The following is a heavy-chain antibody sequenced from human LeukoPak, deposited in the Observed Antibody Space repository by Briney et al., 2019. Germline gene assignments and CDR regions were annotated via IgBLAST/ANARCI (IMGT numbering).Heavy chain of an antibody. CDR1: GFTFSSYA. CDR3: AKDRYQQLVHPAFNWLDP. V-gene: IGHV3-23*01. CDR2: ISGSGGST. J-gene: IGHJ5*02. D-gene: IGHD6-13*01. Sequence: GGSLRLSCAASGFTFSSYAMSWVRQAPGNGLEWVSAISGSGGSTYYADSVKGRFTISRDNSKNTLYLQMNSLRAEDTAVYYCAKDRYQQLVHPAFNWLDPWGQGTLVTVSS.